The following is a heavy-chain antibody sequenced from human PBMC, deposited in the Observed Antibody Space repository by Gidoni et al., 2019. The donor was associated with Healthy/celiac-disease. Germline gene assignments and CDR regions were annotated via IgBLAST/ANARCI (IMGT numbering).Heavy chain of an antibody. D-gene: IGHD7-27*01. J-gene: IGHJ6*02. CDR2: SIPIFVTA. V-gene: IGHV1-69*01. CDR3: ARPLGTLRYYGMDV. Sequence: QVQLVQSGAEVKKPGSSVKVYCKASGGAFSSYAISWVRQAPGQGLEWMGGSIPIFVTADYAQKFQGRVAITADESTSTANMELSSLRSEDTAVYYCARPLGTLRYYGMDVWGQGTTVTVSS. CDR1: GGAFSSYA.